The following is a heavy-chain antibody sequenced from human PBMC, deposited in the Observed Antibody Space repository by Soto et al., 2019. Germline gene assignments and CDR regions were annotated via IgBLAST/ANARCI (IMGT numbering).Heavy chain of an antibody. Sequence: SETLSLTCTVPGGSISSGSYYWSWIRQPPGKGLEWIGYIYYSGSTNYNPSLKSRVTISVDTSRNQFSLKLRSVTAGDTAVYYCARTGYGSGRTWFDPWGQGTLVTVSS. V-gene: IGHV4-61*01. CDR2: IYYSGST. CDR3: ARTGYGSGRTWFDP. CDR1: GGSISSGSYY. D-gene: IGHD3-10*01. J-gene: IGHJ5*02.